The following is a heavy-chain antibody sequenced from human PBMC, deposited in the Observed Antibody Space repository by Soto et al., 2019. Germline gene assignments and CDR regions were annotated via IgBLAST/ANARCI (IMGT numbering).Heavy chain of an antibody. V-gene: IGHV6-1*01. CDR2: TYYRSKWYN. Sequence: QTLSPTPVLSVVGLSSTSAAWHWIRQSPSRGLEWLGRTYYRSKWYNDYAVSVKSRITINPDTSKNQFSLQLNSVTPEDTAVYYCARAYYYYGMDSWGQGTTVTGSS. CDR3: ARAYYYYGMDS. J-gene: IGHJ6*02. CDR1: VVGLSSTSAA.